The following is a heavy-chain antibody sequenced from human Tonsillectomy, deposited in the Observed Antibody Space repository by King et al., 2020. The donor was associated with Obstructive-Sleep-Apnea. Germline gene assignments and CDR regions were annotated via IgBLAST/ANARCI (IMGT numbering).Heavy chain of an antibody. Sequence: QLQESGPGLVKPSETLSLTCTVSGGSVSSGSYYWSWIRQPPGKGLEWIGYIYYSGSTNYNPSLKSRVTISVDTSKNQFSLKLSSVTAADTAVYYCARSYGSYPFDYWGQGTLDTVSS. V-gene: IGHV4-61*01. CDR3: ARSYGSYPFDY. J-gene: IGHJ4*02. D-gene: IGHD1-26*01. CDR1: GGSVSSGSYY. CDR2: IYYSGST.